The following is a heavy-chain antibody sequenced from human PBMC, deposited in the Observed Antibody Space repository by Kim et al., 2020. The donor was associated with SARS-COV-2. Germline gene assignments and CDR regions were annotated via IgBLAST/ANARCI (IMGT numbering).Heavy chain of an antibody. D-gene: IGHD2-15*01. J-gene: IGHJ4*02. CDR1: GYTFTRYG. V-gene: IGHV1-18*01. Sequence: ASVKVSCKASGYTFTRYGISRVRQAPGQRLERLGWLSVYNGNTNYAQKLQGRVTMTTDTSTSTAYMELRSLRSDDTVVYYCASVHCRCLDYWGQGTLVTVSS. CDR3: ASVHCRCLDY. CDR2: LSVYNGNT.